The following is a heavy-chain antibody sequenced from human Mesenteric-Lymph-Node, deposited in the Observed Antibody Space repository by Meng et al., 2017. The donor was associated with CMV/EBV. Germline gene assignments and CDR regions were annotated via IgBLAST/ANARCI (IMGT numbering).Heavy chain of an antibody. J-gene: IGHJ4*02. CDR3: ARGWLQEYYFDY. CDR2: INPSGGST. V-gene: IGHV1-46*01. Sequence: ASAKVSCKASRYTFSSYYITWVRQAPGQGLEWMGIINPSGGSTSYAQKFQGRVTITRDTSTSTICMELSSLRSEDTAVYYCARGWLQEYYFDYWGQGTLVTVSS. CDR1: RYTFSSYY. D-gene: IGHD5-24*01.